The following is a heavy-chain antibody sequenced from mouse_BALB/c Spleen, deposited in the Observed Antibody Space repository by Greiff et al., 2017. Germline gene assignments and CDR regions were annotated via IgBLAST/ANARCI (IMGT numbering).Heavy chain of an antibody. J-gene: IGHJ3*01. D-gene: IGHD2-2*01. V-gene: IGHV2-9*02. CDR2: IWAGGST. CDR3: ARWLPPFAY. Sequence: VQVVESGPGLVAPSQSLSITCTVSGFSLTSYGVHWVRQPPGKGLEWLGVIWAGGSTNYNSALMSRLSISKDNSKSQVFLKMNSLQTDDTAMYYCARWLPPFAYWGQGTLVTVSA. CDR1: GFSLTSYG.